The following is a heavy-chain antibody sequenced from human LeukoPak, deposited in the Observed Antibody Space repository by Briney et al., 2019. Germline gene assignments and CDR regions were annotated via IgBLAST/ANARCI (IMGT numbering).Heavy chain of an antibody. D-gene: IGHD5-18*01. CDR1: GGSINNYY. Sequence: MPSETLSLTCVGSGGSINNYYWSWIRQPPGKGLEGIAYIHSNGNTNYNPSFKSRVTVSVDTSKNQLSLRLTSVAAADTAIYYCARQPSATAAFDIWGQGTMVIVPS. V-gene: IGHV4-59*08. CDR3: ARQPSATAAFDI. J-gene: IGHJ3*02. CDR2: IHSNGNT.